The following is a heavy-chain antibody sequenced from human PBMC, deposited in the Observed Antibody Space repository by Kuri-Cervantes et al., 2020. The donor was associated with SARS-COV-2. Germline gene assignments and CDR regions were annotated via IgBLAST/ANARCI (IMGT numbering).Heavy chain of an antibody. CDR3: ASSRGYSYGFFDY. J-gene: IGHJ4*02. CDR1: GGSISSSNW. Sequence: SETLSLTCAVSGGSISSSNWWSWVRQPPGKGLEWIGEIYHSGSTNYNPSRKSRVTISVDTSKNQFSLKLSSVTAADTAVYYCASSRGYSYGFFDYWGQGTPVTVSS. V-gene: IGHV4-4*02. CDR2: IYHSGST. D-gene: IGHD5-18*01.